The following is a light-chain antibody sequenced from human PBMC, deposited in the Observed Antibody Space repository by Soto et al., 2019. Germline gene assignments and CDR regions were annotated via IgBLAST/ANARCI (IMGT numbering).Light chain of an antibody. V-gene: IGKV3-20*01. CDR2: GAS. J-gene: IGKJ2*01. CDR1: QSVSSSY. Sequence: EIVLTQSPGTLSLSPGERATLSCRASQSVSSSYLAWYQQKPGQAPRLLIYGASSSATGIPDRFSGSGSGTDFTLTISRLEPEDFAVYYCQQYGSSPPYTFGQGTKLEIK. CDR3: QQYGSSPPYT.